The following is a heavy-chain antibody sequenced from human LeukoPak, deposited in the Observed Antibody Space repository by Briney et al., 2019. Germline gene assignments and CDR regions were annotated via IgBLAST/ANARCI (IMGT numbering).Heavy chain of an antibody. CDR2: ISYDGSNK. CDR3: ARCIAARSYFDY. D-gene: IGHD6-6*01. J-gene: IGHJ4*02. CDR1: GFTFSSYA. V-gene: IGHV3-30*04. Sequence: GGSLRLSCAASGFTFSSYAMHWVRQAPGKGLEWVAVISYDGSNKYYADSVKGRFTISRDNSKNTLYLQMNSLRAEDTAVYYCARCIAARSYFDYWGQGTLVTVSS.